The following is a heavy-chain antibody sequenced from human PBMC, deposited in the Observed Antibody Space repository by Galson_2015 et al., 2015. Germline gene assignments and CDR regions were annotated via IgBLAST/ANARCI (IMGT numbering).Heavy chain of an antibody. CDR2: ISYDGSNK. V-gene: IGHV3-30-3*01. Sequence: SLRLSCAASGFTFSSYAMHWVRQAPGKGLEWVAVISYDGSNKYYADSVKGRFTISRDNSKNTLYLQMNSLRAEDTAVYYCARVDTAMPLASYYYGMDVWGQGTTVTASS. D-gene: IGHD5-18*01. J-gene: IGHJ6*02. CDR1: GFTFSSYA. CDR3: ARVDTAMPLASYYYGMDV.